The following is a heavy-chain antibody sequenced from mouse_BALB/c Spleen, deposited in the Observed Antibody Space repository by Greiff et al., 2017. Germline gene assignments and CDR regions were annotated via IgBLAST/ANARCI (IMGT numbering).Heavy chain of an antibody. CDR3: ARRSSGPYFDY. Sequence: DVKLVESGGGLVKPGGSLKLSCAASGFTFSSYAMSWVRQTPEKRLEWVATISSGGSYTYYPDSVKGRFTISRDNAKNTLYLQMSSLRSEDTAMYYCARRSSGPYFDYWGQGTTLTVSS. CDR1: GFTFSSYA. D-gene: IGHD3-1*01. J-gene: IGHJ2*01. V-gene: IGHV5-9-3*01. CDR2: ISSGGSYT.